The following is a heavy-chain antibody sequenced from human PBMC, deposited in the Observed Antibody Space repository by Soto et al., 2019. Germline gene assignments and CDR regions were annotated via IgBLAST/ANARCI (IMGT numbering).Heavy chain of an antibody. J-gene: IGHJ4*02. CDR2: IYYSVRA. CDR3: ARYENSNAWELDY. D-gene: IGHD6-19*01. Sequence: SETLSLTCTVAGGSVSSDIYYWSWIRQPPGKGLEWIACIYYSVRANYKPSLKSRVTISVDTSKNQFSLKLSSVTAADTAVYYCARYENSNAWELDYWGQGTLVTAPQ. V-gene: IGHV4-61*01. CDR1: GGSVSSDIYY.